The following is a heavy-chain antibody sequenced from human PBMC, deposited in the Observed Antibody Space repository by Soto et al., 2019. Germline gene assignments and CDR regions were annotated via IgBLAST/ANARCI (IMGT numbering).Heavy chain of an antibody. Sequence: QVQLVQSGAEVKKPGASVKVSCKASGYTFTSYGISWVRQAPGQGLEWMGWISAYNGNTNYAQKLQGRVTMTTDTSTSTAYMELRSLRSDDTVVYYCARESPYYDSSGYSFDYWGQGTLVTVSS. V-gene: IGHV1-18*01. CDR1: GYTFTSYG. D-gene: IGHD3-22*01. CDR2: ISAYNGNT. J-gene: IGHJ4*02. CDR3: ARESPYYDSSGYSFDY.